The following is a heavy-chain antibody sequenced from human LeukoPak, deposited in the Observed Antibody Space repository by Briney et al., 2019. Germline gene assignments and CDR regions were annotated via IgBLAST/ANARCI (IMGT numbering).Heavy chain of an antibody. J-gene: IGHJ2*01. Sequence: SETLSLTCTVSGGSISSYYRSWIRQPPGRGLEWIGYIYYSGSTNYNPSLKSRVTISVDTSKNQFSLKLSSVTAADTAVYYCARVKGGYRDYVFYWYFDLWGRGTLVTVSS. CDR3: ARVKGGYRDYVFYWYFDL. CDR1: GGSISSYY. CDR2: IYYSGST. V-gene: IGHV4-59*01. D-gene: IGHD4-17*01.